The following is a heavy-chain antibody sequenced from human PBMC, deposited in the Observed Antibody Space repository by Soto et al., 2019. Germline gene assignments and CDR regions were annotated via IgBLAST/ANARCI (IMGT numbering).Heavy chain of an antibody. D-gene: IGHD3-3*01. CDR1: GGSISSGGYY. CDR2: IYYSGST. J-gene: IGHJ6*02. CDR3: ARESTSYYDFWSGYGGYYYYGMDV. V-gene: IGHV4-31*03. Sequence: SETLSLTCPVSGGSISSGGYYWSWIRQHPGKGLEWIGYIYYSGSTYYNPSLKSRVTISVDTSKNQFSLKLSSVTAADTAVYYCARESTSYYDFWSGYGGYYYYGMDVWGQGTTVTVSS.